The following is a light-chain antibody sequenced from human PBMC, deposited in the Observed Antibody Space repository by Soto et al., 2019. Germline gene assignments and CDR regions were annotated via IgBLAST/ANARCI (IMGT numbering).Light chain of an antibody. V-gene: IGLV2-14*01. J-gene: IGLJ3*02. CDR2: DVS. CDR3: SSYTSSSTLV. CDR1: SSDVGGYNY. Sequence: QSALTQPASVSGSPGQSITISCTGTSSDVGGYNYVSWYQQHPGKVPKLMIYDVSNRPSGVSDRFSGSKSGDTASLTISGLQAEDEADYYCSSYTSSSTLVFGGGTMLTVL.